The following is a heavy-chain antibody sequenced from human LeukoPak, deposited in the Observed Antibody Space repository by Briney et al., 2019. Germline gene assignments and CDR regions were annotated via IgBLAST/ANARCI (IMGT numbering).Heavy chain of an antibody. Sequence: GGSLRLSCAASGFTFSSYGMHWVRQAPGKGLEWVAFIRYDGSSKYYADSVKGRFTISRDNSKNTLYLQMDTLRAEDTAVYYCAKDSGVGMATSFSILDIWGQGTMVTVSS. CDR3: AKDSGVGMATSFSILDI. J-gene: IGHJ3*02. D-gene: IGHD5-24*01. V-gene: IGHV3-30*02. CDR2: IRYDGSSK. CDR1: GFTFSSYG.